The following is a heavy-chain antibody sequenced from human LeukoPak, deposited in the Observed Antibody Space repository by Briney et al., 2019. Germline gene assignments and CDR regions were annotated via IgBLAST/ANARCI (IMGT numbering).Heavy chain of an antibody. Sequence: GGSLRLSCAASGFTFSDYYMSWIRQAPGKGLEWVSYISSSGSTIYYADSVKGRFTISRDNAKNSLYLQMNSLRAEDTAVYYCVRDSVSRDSSGYTDFWGQGTLVTVSS. CDR1: GFTFSDYY. J-gene: IGHJ4*02. CDR2: ISSSGSTI. CDR3: VRDSVSRDSSGYTDF. D-gene: IGHD3-22*01. V-gene: IGHV3-11*01.